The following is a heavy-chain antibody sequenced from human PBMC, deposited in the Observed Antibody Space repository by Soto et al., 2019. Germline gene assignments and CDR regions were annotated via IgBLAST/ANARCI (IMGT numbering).Heavy chain of an antibody. D-gene: IGHD3-3*01. CDR2: IYYSGST. CDR1: GGSISSYY. Sequence: PSETLSLTCTVSGGSISSYYWSWLRQPPGKGLEWIGYIYYSGSTNYNPSLKSRVTISVDTSKNQFSLKLSSVTAADTAVYYCARLKILEWLLSDYYYMDVWGKGTTVT. CDR3: ARLKILEWLLSDYYYMDV. V-gene: IGHV4-59*08. J-gene: IGHJ6*03.